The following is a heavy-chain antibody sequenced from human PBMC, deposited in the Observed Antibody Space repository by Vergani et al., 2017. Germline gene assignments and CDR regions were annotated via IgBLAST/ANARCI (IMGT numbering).Heavy chain of an antibody. V-gene: IGHV1-18*01. CDR2: ISAYNGNT. CDR1: GYTFTSYG. D-gene: IGHD3-22*01. Sequence: QVQLVQSGAEVKKPGASVKVSCKASGYTFTSYGISWVRQAPGQGLEWMGWISAYNGNTNYAQKLQGRVTMTTDTSTSTAYMELRSLRSYDTAVYYCARDQGPRYYYDSSGYYSDYWGQGTLVTVSS. CDR3: ARDQGPRYYYDSSGYYSDY. J-gene: IGHJ4*02.